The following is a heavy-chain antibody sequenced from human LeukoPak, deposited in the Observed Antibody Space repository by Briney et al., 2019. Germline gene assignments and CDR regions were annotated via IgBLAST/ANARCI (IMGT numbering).Heavy chain of an antibody. V-gene: IGHV3-53*01. CDR1: GFTVSSNY. CDR3: ARDFPPHGYSGSSR. Sequence: GGSLRLSCAASGFTVSSNYMSWVRQAPGKGLEGVSVIYSGGSTYYAASVKGRFTISRDNSKNPLYLQMNSLRAEDTAVYYCARDFPPHGYSGSSRWGQGTLVTVSS. CDR2: IYSGGST. D-gene: IGHD1-26*01. J-gene: IGHJ4*02.